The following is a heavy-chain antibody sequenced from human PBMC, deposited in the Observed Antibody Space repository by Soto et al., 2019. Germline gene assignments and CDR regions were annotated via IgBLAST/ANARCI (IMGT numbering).Heavy chain of an antibody. J-gene: IGHJ6*02. D-gene: IGHD2-2*01. Sequence: GASVKVSCKASGGTFSSYAISWVRQAPGQGLEWMGGIIPIFGTANYAQKLQGRVTMTTDTSTSTAYMELRSLRSDDTAVYYYARDPLKYCSSTSCPPYYYGMDVWGQGTTVTVSS. CDR2: IIPIFGTA. CDR1: GGTFSSYA. V-gene: IGHV1-69*05. CDR3: ARDPLKYCSSTSCPPYYYGMDV.